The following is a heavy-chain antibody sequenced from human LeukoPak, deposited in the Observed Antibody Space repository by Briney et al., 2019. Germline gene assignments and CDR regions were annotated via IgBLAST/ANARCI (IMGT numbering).Heavy chain of an antibody. V-gene: IGHV4-30-2*01. CDR2: IYHSGST. J-gene: IGHJ4*02. CDR1: GGSISSGGYS. D-gene: IGHD3-22*01. CDR3: ARRSYDSSGYYALDY. Sequence: PSETLSLTCGVSGGSISSGGYSWSSVRQPPGKGLEWIGYIYHSGSTYYNPSLKSRVTISVDRSKNQFSLKLSSVTAADTAVYYCARRSYDSSGYYALDYWGQGTLVTVSS.